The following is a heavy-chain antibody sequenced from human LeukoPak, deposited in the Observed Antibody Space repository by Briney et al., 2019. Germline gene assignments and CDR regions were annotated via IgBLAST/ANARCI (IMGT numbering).Heavy chain of an antibody. CDR2: INHSGSA. Sequence: SETLSLTCAVYGGSFSGYYWSWIRQPPGKGLEWIGEINHSGSANYNPSLKSRVTISVDTSKNQFSLKLSSVTAADTAVYYCARGEGSFDYWGQGTLVTVSS. V-gene: IGHV4-34*01. CDR1: GGSFSGYY. CDR3: ARGEGSFDY. D-gene: IGHD2-15*01. J-gene: IGHJ4*02.